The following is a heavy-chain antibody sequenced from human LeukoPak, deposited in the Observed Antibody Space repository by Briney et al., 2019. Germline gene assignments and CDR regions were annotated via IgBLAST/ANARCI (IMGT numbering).Heavy chain of an antibody. CDR2: VNLQGST. J-gene: IGHJ4*02. CDR3: AREGGPYRPLDY. V-gene: IGHV4-4*02. Sequence: PSETLSLTCGVSGGSITSTNYWTWVRQPPGKGLEWIGEVNLQGSTNYNPSLMGRVAISVDMSENHISLHLTSVTAADTAVYYCAREGGPYRPLDYSGQGTLVTVSS. CDR1: GGSITSTNY.